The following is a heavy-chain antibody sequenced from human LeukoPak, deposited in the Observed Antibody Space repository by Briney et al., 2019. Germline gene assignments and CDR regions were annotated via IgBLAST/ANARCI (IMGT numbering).Heavy chain of an antibody. D-gene: IGHD5-18*01. V-gene: IGHV4-30-4*01. J-gene: IGHJ6*02. Sequence: PSETLSLTCTVSGGSISSGDYYWRWIRQPPGKGLEWIGYIYYSGSTYYNQSLKSRVTISVDTSKNQFSLKLSSVTAADTAVYYCARDLVGYSYGSWDRAPDVWGQGTTVTVSS. CDR2: IYYSGST. CDR1: GGSISSGDYY. CDR3: ARDLVGYSYGSWDRAPDV.